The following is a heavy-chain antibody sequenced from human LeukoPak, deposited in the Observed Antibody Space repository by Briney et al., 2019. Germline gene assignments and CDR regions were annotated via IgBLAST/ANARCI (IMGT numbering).Heavy chain of an antibody. D-gene: IGHD3-3*01. Sequence: PSETLSLTCTVSGGSISSYYWSWIRQPAGKGLEWIGRIYTSGSTNYNPSLKSRVTMSVDTSKNQFSLKLSSVTAADTAVYYCARGAGLFYYDFWSGYYGAFDIWGQGTMVTVSS. CDR1: GGSISSYY. CDR2: IYTSGST. V-gene: IGHV4-4*07. CDR3: ARGAGLFYYDFWSGYYGAFDI. J-gene: IGHJ3*02.